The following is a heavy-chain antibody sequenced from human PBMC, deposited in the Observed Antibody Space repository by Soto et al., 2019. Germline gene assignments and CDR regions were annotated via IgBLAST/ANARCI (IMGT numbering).Heavy chain of an antibody. Sequence: GGSLRLSCAASGFTVSSNYMSWVRQAPGKGLEWVSVIYSGGSTYYADSVKGRFTISRDNSKNTLYLQMNSLRAEDTAVYYCARGPIMITFGGGFDPWGQGTLVTVSS. D-gene: IGHD3-16*01. J-gene: IGHJ5*02. V-gene: IGHV3-66*01. CDR3: ARGPIMITFGGGFDP. CDR1: GFTVSSNY. CDR2: IYSGGST.